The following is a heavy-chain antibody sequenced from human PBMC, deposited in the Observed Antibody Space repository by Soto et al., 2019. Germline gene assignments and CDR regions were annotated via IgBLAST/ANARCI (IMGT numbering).Heavy chain of an antibody. CDR3: ARESYYDSSGYYYALGFDY. CDR1: GFTFSSYA. V-gene: IGHV3-30-3*01. D-gene: IGHD3-22*01. CDR2: ISYDGSNK. J-gene: IGHJ4*02. Sequence: GGSLRLSCAASGFTFSSYAMHWVRQAPGKGLEWVAVISYDGSNKYYADSVKGRFTISRDNSKNTLYLQMNSLRAEDTAVYYCARESYYDSSGYYYALGFDYWGQGTLVTVSS.